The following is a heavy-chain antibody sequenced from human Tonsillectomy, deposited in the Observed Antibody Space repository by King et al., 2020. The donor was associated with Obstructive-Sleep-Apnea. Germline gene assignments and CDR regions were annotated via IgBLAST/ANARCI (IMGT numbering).Heavy chain of an antibody. CDR3: GRHRGVEDYGGYGDYFDY. J-gene: IGHJ4*02. CDR2: MYYSGNT. CDR1: GGSINNYY. Sequence: VQLQESGPGLVKPSETLSLTCSVSGGSINNYYWSWIRQPPGKGLEWIGDMYYSGNTNFNPSLKSRVSISADTSKIPFSLRLCSVTAADTAVDYCGRHRGVEDYGGYGDYFDYWGQGTLVTVSS. D-gene: IGHD5-12*01. V-gene: IGHV4-59*08.